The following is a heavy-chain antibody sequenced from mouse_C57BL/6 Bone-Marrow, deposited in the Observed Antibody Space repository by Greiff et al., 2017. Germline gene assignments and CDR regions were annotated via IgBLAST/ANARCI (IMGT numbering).Heavy chain of an antibody. CDR3: ARKRGYFDV. CDR1: GFTFSDYG. CDR2: ISRGSSTI. J-gene: IGHJ1*03. V-gene: IGHV5-17*01. Sequence: EVNVVEPGGGLVKPGGSLKLSCAASGFTFSDYGMHWVRQAPEQGLEWVAYISRGSSTIYYADTVKGRFTISRDNAKNTLFLQMTSLRSEDTAMYYCARKRGYFDVWGTGTTVTVSS.